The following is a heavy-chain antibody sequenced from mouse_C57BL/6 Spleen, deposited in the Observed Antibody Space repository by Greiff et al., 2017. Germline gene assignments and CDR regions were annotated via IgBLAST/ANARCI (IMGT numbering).Heavy chain of an antibody. V-gene: IGHV1-7*01. J-gene: IGHJ1*03. CDR1: GYTFTSYW. Sequence: VQLQQSGAELAKPGASVKLSCKAPGYTFTSYWMHWVQQRPGQGLEWIGYINPSCGYTNYNQTFKDKATLTADKSSSTAYMQLSSLTYEDSAVYYCARPTTVVDFDVWGTGTTVTVSS. CDR3: ARPTTVVDFDV. D-gene: IGHD1-1*01. CDR2: INPSCGYT.